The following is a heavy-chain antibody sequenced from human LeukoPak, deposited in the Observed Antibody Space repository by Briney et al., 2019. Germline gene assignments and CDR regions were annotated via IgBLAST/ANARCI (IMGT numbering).Heavy chain of an antibody. CDR3: ARVGAGDSSGYDFDY. CDR1: GGSISSSSNY. Sequence: SETLSLTCTVSGGSISSSSNYWGWIRQPPGKGLEWIGSIYYSGSTYYNPSLKSRVTISVDTSKDQFSLRLSSVTAADTAVYYCARVGAGDSSGYDFDYWGQGTLVTVSS. CDR2: IYYSGST. D-gene: IGHD3-22*01. V-gene: IGHV4-39*01. J-gene: IGHJ4*02.